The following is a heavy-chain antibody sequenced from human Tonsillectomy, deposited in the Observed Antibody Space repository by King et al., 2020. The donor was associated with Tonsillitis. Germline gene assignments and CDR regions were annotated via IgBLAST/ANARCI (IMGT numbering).Heavy chain of an antibody. CDR2: ISYDATRQ. CDR3: ARERLYSSDCGIDY. Sequence: HVQLVESGGGVVQPGRSLRLSCASSGFAFRSYGMHWVRQAPGKGLEWVAVISYDATRQNYADSVKGRFTISRDNSKNTLYLQMNSLSAEDTAVYYCARERLYSSDCGIDYWGQGSLVTVSS. V-gene: IGHV3-33*05. D-gene: IGHD6-19*01. CDR1: GFAFRSYG. J-gene: IGHJ4*02.